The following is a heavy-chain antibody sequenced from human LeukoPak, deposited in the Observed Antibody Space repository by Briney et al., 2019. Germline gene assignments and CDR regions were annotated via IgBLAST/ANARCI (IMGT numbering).Heavy chain of an antibody. J-gene: IGHJ4*02. CDR2: IYYSGST. Sequence: PSETLSLTCTVSGGSISSYYWSWIRQPPGKGLEWIGYIYYSGSTNYNPSLKSRVTISVDTSKNQFSLKLSSVTAADTAVYYCARRAGDYSHPYDYWGQGILVTVSS. V-gene: IGHV4-59*01. CDR3: ARRAGDYSHPYDY. CDR1: GGSISSYY. D-gene: IGHD3-22*01.